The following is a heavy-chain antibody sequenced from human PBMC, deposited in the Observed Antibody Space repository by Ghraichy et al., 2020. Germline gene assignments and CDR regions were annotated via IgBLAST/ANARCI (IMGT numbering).Heavy chain of an antibody. Sequence: SETLSLTCTVSGGSISSSSYYWGWIRQPPGKGLEWIGSISYSGITYYNPSLKSRVTISVDTSKNQFSLKLNSVTAADTAVYYCARPYSSSWYEWGGSTHFDTWGQGTLVTVSS. CDR2: ISYSGIT. J-gene: IGHJ4*02. V-gene: IGHV4-39*01. D-gene: IGHD6-13*01. CDR3: ARPYSSSWYEWGGSTHFDT. CDR1: GGSISSSSYY.